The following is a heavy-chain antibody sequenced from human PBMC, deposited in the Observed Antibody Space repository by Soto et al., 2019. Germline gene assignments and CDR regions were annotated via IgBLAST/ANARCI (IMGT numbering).Heavy chain of an antibody. CDR3: ARHLPKAVACDY. V-gene: IGHV4-39*01. CDR2: IYYSGST. CDR1: GGSISSSSYY. Sequence: ETLSLTCTVSGGSISSSSYYWGWIRQPPGKGLEWIGSIYYSGSTYYNPSLKSRVTISVDTSKNQFSLKPSSVTAADTAVYYCARHLPKAVACDYWGQGTLVTVSS. D-gene: IGHD6-19*01. J-gene: IGHJ4*02.